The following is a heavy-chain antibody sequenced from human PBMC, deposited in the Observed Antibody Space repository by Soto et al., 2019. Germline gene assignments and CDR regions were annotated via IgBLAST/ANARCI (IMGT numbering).Heavy chain of an antibody. CDR1: GGSICSGYDY. V-gene: IGHV4-39*07. CDR3: ARGYSYGYVVVGVYYMDV. Sequence: SETLSLTCTVSGGSICSGYDYWGWNRQPPGKGLEWIGSIYYSGSTNYNPSLKSRVTISVDTSKNQFSLKLSSVTAADTAVYYCARGYSYGYVVVGVYYMDVWGKGTTVTVSS. J-gene: IGHJ6*03. CDR2: IYYSGST. D-gene: IGHD5-18*01.